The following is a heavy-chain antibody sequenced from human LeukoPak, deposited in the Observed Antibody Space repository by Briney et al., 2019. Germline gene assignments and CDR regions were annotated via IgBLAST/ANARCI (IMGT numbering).Heavy chain of an antibody. D-gene: IGHD3-22*01. CDR3: VRGSRLEDYYDSSEFKDY. V-gene: IGHV4-34*01. Sequence: SETLSLTCAVYGGSFSGYYWSWIRQPPGKGLEWIGEINHSGSTNYNPSLKSRVTISVDTSKNQFSLKLSSVTAADTAMYYCVRGSRLEDYYDSSEFKDYWGQGTLVTVSS. CDR2: INHSGST. J-gene: IGHJ4*02. CDR1: GGSFSGYY.